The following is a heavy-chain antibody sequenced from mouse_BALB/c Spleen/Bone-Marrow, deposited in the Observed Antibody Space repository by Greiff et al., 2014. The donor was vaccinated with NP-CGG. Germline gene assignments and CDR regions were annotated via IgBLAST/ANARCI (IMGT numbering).Heavy chain of an antibody. Sequence: EVHLQHPRGRFPQPGGSQKLSCVASGFTFSSYGMSWVRPPPDKTLALVATINNNGGSTYYPDRVKGQFTISRDSAKNTLYLQMSSLKSEDTAMYYCARVYGWYFDVWGAGTTVTVSS. D-gene: IGHD1-1*01. J-gene: IGHJ1*01. CDR2: INNNGGST. V-gene: IGHV5-6-3*01. CDR3: ARVYGWYFDV. CDR1: GFTFSSYG.